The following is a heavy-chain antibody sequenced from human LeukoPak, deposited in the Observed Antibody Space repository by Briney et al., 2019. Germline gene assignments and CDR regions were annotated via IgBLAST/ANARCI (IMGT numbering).Heavy chain of an antibody. CDR3: ARGYSSSSPFDY. CDR1: GGSFSGYY. V-gene: IGHV4-34*01. Sequence: SETLSLTCAVYGGSFSGYYWSWIRQPSGKGLEWIGEINHSGSTNYSPSLKSRVTISVDTSKNQFSLKLSSVTAADTAVYYCARGYSSSSPFDYWGQGTLVTVSS. D-gene: IGHD6-6*01. J-gene: IGHJ4*02. CDR2: INHSGST.